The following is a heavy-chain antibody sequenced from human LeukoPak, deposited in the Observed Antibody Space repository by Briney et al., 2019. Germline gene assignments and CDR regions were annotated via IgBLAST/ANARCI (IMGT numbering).Heavy chain of an antibody. D-gene: IGHD5-12*01. Sequence: KPSETLSLTCAVYGRSFSGYSWSWPRQPPGKGLEWMGEINHSVSSNYNPSLKSRITISVDTSKNQFSLKLRSVTAADTAVYYCARFSGYDHRPRCYYYGMDVWGQGTTVTVSS. J-gene: IGHJ6*02. CDR1: GRSFSGYS. V-gene: IGHV4-34*01. CDR3: ARFSGYDHRPRCYYYGMDV. CDR2: INHSVSS.